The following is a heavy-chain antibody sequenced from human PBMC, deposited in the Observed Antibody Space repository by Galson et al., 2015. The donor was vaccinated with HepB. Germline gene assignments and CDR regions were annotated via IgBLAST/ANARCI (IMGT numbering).Heavy chain of an antibody. CDR2: IIPILGIA. V-gene: IGHV1-69*10. CDR1: GGTFSSYA. Sequence: SVKVSCKASGGTFSSYAISWVRQAPGQGLEWMGGIIPILGIANYAQKFQGRVTITADKSTSTAYMELSSLRSEDTAVYYCARDNPPIYCSSTSCHPLDAFDIWGQGTMVTVSS. J-gene: IGHJ3*02. D-gene: IGHD2-2*01. CDR3: ARDNPPIYCSSTSCHPLDAFDI.